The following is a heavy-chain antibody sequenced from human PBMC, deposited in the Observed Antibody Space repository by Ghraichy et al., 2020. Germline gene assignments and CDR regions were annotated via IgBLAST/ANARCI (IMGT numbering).Heavy chain of an antibody. J-gene: IGHJ6*02. V-gene: IGHV3-30-3*01. Sequence: GGSLRLSCAASGFTFSSYAIHWVRQAPGKELEWVAVISYDGSNKYYADSVKGRFTISRDNSKNTLYLQMNSLRAEDTAVYYCARETVTKFIHYGMDVWGQGTTVTVSS. CDR3: ARETVTKFIHYGMDV. CDR1: GFTFSSYA. CDR2: ISYDGSNK. D-gene: IGHD4-11*01.